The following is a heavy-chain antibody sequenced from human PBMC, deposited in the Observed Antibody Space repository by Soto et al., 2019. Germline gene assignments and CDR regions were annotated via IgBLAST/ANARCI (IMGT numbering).Heavy chain of an antibody. Sequence: PSETLSLTCTVSGGSISSGGYYWSWIRQHPGTGLEWIGHISYSGSTYYNPSLKSRVTISVDTSKNQFSLILSSVTAADTAVYYCARLTYYYDSSGYYYVDYWGQGTLVTVSS. J-gene: IGHJ4*02. V-gene: IGHV4-31*03. D-gene: IGHD3-22*01. CDR3: ARLTYYYDSSGYYYVDY. CDR2: ISYSGST. CDR1: GGSISSGGYY.